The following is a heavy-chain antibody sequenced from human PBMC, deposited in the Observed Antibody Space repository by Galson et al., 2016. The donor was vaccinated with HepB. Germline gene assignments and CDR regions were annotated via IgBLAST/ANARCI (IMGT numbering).Heavy chain of an antibody. J-gene: IGHJ4*02. D-gene: IGHD3-10*01. Sequence: SLRLSCAASGFTISSYGMHWVRQAPGKGLEWVAVIWYDGSNKYYADSVKGRFTISRDNPKNRLFLQMSSLRADDTAVYYCARTPAEYFGSGSYWGTENYFDYWGQGTLVTVSS. CDR1: GFTISSYG. V-gene: IGHV3-33*01. CDR3: ARTPAEYFGSGSYWGTENYFDY. CDR2: IWYDGSNK.